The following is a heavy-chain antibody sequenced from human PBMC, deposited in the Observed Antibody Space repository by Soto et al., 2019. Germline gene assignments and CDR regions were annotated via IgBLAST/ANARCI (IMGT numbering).Heavy chain of an antibody. Sequence: GGSLRLSCAASGFTFSSYGMHWVRQAPGKGLEWVAVISYDGSNKYYADSVKGRFTISRDNSKNTLYLQMNSLRAEDTAVYYCAKGFDWLSPVDYWGQGTLVTVSS. CDR3: AKGFDWLSPVDY. CDR2: ISYDGSNK. J-gene: IGHJ4*02. V-gene: IGHV3-30*18. CDR1: GFTFSSYG. D-gene: IGHD3-9*01.